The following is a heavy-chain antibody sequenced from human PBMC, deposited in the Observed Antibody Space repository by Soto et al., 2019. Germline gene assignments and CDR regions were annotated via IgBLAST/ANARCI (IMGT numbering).Heavy chain of an antibody. Sequence: PGGSLRLSCAASGFTFSSYEMNWVRQAPGKGLEWVSYISSSGSTIYYADSVKGRFTISRDNAKNSLYLQMNSLRAEDTAVYYCERPYRSGWYRGASDIWGQATMVTVS. V-gene: IGHV3-48*03. CDR2: ISSSGSTI. CDR1: GFTFSSYE. CDR3: ERPYRSGWYRGASDI. J-gene: IGHJ3*02. D-gene: IGHD6-19*01.